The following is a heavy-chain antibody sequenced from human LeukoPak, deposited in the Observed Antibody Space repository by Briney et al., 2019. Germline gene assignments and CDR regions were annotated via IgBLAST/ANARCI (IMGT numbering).Heavy chain of an antibody. J-gene: IGHJ4*02. D-gene: IGHD1-1*01. CDR3: AKDDGWNDASGYYFHY. Sequence: PGGSLRLSCAAPGFTFSSYGMHWVRQAPGKGLEWVAFIRDDGTNKYYADSVKGRFTISRDNSKNTLSLQMSSLRAEDTALYYCAKDDGWNDASGYYFHYWGQGTLVTVSS. CDR2: IRDDGTNK. CDR1: GFTFSSYG. V-gene: IGHV3-30*02.